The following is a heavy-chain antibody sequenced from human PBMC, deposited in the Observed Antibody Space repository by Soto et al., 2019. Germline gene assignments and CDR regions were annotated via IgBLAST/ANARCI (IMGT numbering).Heavy chain of an antibody. D-gene: IGHD3-9*01. CDR3: AKGSHYDILTAYHAFDY. Sequence: PGGSLRLSCAASGFTFNSYAMNWVRQAPGKGLEWVSSISGGGGDTYYADSVKGRLTISRDNSKNTLYLQMNSLRAEDTALYYCAKGSHYDILTAYHAFDYWGPGTLVTVSS. CDR1: GFTFNSYA. CDR2: ISGGGGDT. V-gene: IGHV3-23*01. J-gene: IGHJ4*02.